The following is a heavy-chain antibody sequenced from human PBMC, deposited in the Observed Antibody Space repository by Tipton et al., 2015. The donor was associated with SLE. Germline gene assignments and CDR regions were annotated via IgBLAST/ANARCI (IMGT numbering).Heavy chain of an antibody. CDR1: GFTFSAYS. D-gene: IGHD3-10*01. CDR3: ARAGPLLWVPYFDY. V-gene: IGHV3-74*01. CDR2: INSDGSST. Sequence: SLRLSCAASGFTFSAYSMNWVRQAPGKGLVWVSRINSDGSSTGYADSVKGRFTISRDNAKNTLYLQMNSLRVEDTAVYYCARAGPLLWVPYFDYWGQGTLVTVSS. J-gene: IGHJ4*02.